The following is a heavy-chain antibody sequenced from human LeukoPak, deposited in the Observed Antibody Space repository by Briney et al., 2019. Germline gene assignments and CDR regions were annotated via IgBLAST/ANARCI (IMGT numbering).Heavy chain of an antibody. CDR3: ARGGLTGPLGD. V-gene: IGHV4-39*07. CDR1: GDSVSTSSHY. Sequence: SETLSLTCTVSGDSVSTSSHYGGWIRQPPGKGLEWIGSIYGSGTTYYNPSLNSRVTISLDTSKNQFSLRLSSVTAADTAVFYCARGGLTGPLGDWGQGMLVTVSS. J-gene: IGHJ4*02. CDR2: IYGSGTT. D-gene: IGHD3-9*01.